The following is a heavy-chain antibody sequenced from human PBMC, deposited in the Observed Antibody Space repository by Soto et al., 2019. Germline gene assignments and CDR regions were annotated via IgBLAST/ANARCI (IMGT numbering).Heavy chain of an antibody. V-gene: IGHV3-30*18. CDR3: AKEYGSTWIDH. D-gene: IGHD6-13*01. CDR2: MSYDGTKQ. Sequence: GASLRLSCAASGFTFSTDGMHWVRQAPGKGLEWVAAMSYDGTKQYYVDSVKGRFTISRDNSRNTLFLQLNSLRDEDTAVYYCAKEYGSTWIDHWGQGTPVTAYS. CDR1: GFTFSTDG. J-gene: IGHJ4*02.